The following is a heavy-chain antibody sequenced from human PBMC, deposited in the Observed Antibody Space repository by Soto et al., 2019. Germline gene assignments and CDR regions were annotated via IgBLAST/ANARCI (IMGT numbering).Heavy chain of an antibody. CDR3: ARNLGYCSGGSCPYYYGMDV. V-gene: IGHV4-39*01. CDR1: GGSISSSSYY. CDR2: IYYSGST. D-gene: IGHD2-15*01. J-gene: IGHJ6*02. Sequence: QLQLKVSGPGLVKPSETLSLTCTVSGGSISSSSYYWGWIRQPPGKGLEWIGSIYYSGSTYYNPSLKSRVTISVDTSKNQFSLKLSSVTAADTAVYYCARNLGYCSGGSCPYYYGMDVWGQGTTVTVSS.